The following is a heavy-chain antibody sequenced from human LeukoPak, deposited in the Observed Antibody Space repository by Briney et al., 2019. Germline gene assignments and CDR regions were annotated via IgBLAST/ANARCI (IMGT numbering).Heavy chain of an antibody. D-gene: IGHD6-13*01. V-gene: IGHV3-30*01. CDR3: ARGSSGS. CDR2: ISYDGSNK. J-gene: IGHJ4*02. Sequence: PGRSLRLSCAASGFTFSSYAMHWVRQAPGKGLEWVAVISYDGSNKYYADSVKGRFTISRDNSKNTLYLQMNSLRAEDTAVYYCARGSSGSWGQGTQVTVSP. CDR1: GFTFSSYA.